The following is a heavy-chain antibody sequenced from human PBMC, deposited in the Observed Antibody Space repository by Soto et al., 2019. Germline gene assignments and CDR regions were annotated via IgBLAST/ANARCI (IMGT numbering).Heavy chain of an antibody. V-gene: IGHV5-51*01. J-gene: IGHJ6*02. CDR2: IYPGDSDT. CDR3: ARQYSSSSLYYGMDV. CDR1: GCSFTSYW. Sequence: PGESLKISCKGSGCSFTSYWIGWVRQMPGKGLEWMGIIYPGDSDTRYSPSFQGQVTISADKSISTAYLQWSSLKASDTAMYYCARQYSSSSLYYGMDVWGQGTTVTVSS. D-gene: IGHD6-6*01.